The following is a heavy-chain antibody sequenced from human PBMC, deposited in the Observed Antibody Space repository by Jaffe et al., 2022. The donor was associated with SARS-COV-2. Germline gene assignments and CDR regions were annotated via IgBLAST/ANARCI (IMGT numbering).Heavy chain of an antibody. CDR3: ASFRRGYFDY. V-gene: IGHV4-39*01. CDR2: ISDSGST. Sequence: QLQLQESGPGLVKPSETLSLTCTVSGGSITSIIYNWGWIRQPPGKGLEWIARISDSGSTYYNPSLKSRVTISVDTSKNQFSLKLSSVTAADTAVYYCASFRRGYFDYWGQGTLVTVSS. J-gene: IGHJ4*02. CDR1: GGSITSIIYN. D-gene: IGHD3-10*01.